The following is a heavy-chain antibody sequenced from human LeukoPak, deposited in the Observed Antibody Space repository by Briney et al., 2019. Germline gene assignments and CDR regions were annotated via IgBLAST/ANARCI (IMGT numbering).Heavy chain of an antibody. D-gene: IGHD3-3*01. J-gene: IGHJ4*02. CDR3: ARQWADFWSGYYLVFDY. CDR2: IYYSGST. V-gene: IGHV4-39*01. CDR1: GGSISSSSYY. Sequence: SXXLSLTCTVSGGSISSSSYYWGWIRQPPGKGLEWIGSIYYSGSTYYNPALKSRVTISVNTAKNQFSLKLSSVTAADTAVYYCARQWADFWSGYYLVFDYWGQGTLVTVSS.